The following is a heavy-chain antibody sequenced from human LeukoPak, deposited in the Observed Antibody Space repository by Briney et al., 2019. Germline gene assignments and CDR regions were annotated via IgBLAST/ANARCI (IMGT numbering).Heavy chain of an antibody. Sequence: ASVKVSCKTSGYRCTGFYIHWVRQAPGHGLEWMGWINPNTGGTNSALKFQGRVTLTTDTSISAAYMDLRSLTSDDTAVYYCAREADFNGSGRGDSWGQGTLVIVSS. CDR1: GYRCTGFY. D-gene: IGHD2-8*01. J-gene: IGHJ4*02. CDR2: INPNTGGT. CDR3: AREADFNGSGRGDS. V-gene: IGHV1-2*02.